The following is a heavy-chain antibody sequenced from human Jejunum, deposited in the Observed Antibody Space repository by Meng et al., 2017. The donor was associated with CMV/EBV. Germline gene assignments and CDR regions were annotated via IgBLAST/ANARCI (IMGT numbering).Heavy chain of an antibody. CDR2: MHYSGSA. Sequence: IDTDRFYWAGIRQPPGKGLEWIVSMHYSGSAYYNPSLKSRVTISVDTSKNQFSLNLNSVTAADTAVYYCARGFGRFLEWLPVGVYSWGQGTLVTVSS. CDR3: ARGFGRFLEWLPVGVYS. CDR1: IDTDRFY. J-gene: IGHJ4*02. D-gene: IGHD3-3*01. V-gene: IGHV4-39*07.